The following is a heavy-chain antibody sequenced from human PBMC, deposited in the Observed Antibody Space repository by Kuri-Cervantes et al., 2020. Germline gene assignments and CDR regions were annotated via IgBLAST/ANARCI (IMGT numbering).Heavy chain of an antibody. CDR1: GFTFSDYY. CDR3: AKNGFPYSSGWYEFNY. Sequence: GESLKISCAASGFTFSDYYMSWVRQAPGKGLEWVAVISYNGSKKYYADSVKGRFTISRDNSKNTLYLQMNSLRAEDTAVYYCAKNGFPYSSGWYEFNYWGQGTLVTVSS. D-gene: IGHD6-19*01. CDR2: ISYNGSKK. V-gene: IGHV3-30*18. J-gene: IGHJ4*02.